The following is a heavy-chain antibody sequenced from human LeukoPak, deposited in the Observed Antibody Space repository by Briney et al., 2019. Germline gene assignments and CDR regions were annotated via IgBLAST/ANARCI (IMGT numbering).Heavy chain of an antibody. D-gene: IGHD2-15*01. CDR1: GGSISSYY. CDR2: IYTSGST. J-gene: IGHJ6*03. Sequence: SETLSLTCTVSGGSISSYYWSWIRQPAGKGLEWIGRIYTSGSTNYNPSLKSRVTISVDTSKNQFSLKLRSVTAADTAVYYCARTTEGYCRGRSCYSYYYYMDVWGKGTTVTVSS. V-gene: IGHV4-4*07. CDR3: ARTTEGYCRGRSCYSYYYYMDV.